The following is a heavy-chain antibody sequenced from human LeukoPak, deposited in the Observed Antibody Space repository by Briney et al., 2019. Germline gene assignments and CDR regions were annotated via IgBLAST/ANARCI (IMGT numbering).Heavy chain of an antibody. CDR2: IRATAGTT. D-gene: IGHD2-2*01. J-gene: IGHJ4*02. V-gene: IGHV3-23*01. CDR3: AKGGSTSHYDY. Sequence: GGSLRLSCAASGFTFSSYAMTRVRQAPGKGLQWVSTIRATAGTTYYTDSVKGRFTISRDNSKNTVFLQMNSLRAEDTAVYYCAKGGSTSHYDYWGQGILVTVST. CDR1: GFTFSSYA.